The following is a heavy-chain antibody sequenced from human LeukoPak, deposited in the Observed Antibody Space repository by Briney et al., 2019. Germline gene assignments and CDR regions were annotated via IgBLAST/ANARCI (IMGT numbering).Heavy chain of an antibody. CDR2: IYYSGTT. Sequence: SETLSLTCTISGASIDSYYWSWIRQPPGKGLEWIGYIYYSGTTNYNPSLKSRVTISVDTSKNQFSLKLSSVTAADTAVYYCARGDDSDYWGQGTLVTVSS. D-gene: IGHD2-21*02. J-gene: IGHJ4*02. V-gene: IGHV4-59*01. CDR1: GASIDSYY. CDR3: ARGDDSDY.